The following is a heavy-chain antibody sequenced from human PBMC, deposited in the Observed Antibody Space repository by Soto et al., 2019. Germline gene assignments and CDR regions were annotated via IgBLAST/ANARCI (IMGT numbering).Heavy chain of an antibody. CDR2: ITSDGKSK. CDR1: GFNFSTHW. CDR3: ARESGDWPLNWFDP. D-gene: IGHD2-21*02. Sequence: VHLVESGGGLVQPGGSLRLSCAASGFNFSTHWMHWVRQRPAEGLVWVSRITSDGKSKAYAESVKGRFAISRDNAKNTLYLQMTGLTAEDTAVYYCARESGDWPLNWFDPWGQGTLVTVSS. V-gene: IGHV3-74*01. J-gene: IGHJ5*02.